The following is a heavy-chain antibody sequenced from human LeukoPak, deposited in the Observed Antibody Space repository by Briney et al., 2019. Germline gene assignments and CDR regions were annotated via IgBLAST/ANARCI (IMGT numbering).Heavy chain of an antibody. Sequence: SETLSLTCTVSGGSISSYYWSWIRQPAGKGLEWIGRIYTSGSTNYNPSLKSRVTMPVDTSKNQFSLKLSSVTAADTAVYYCARERYSSSWYVGDAFDIWGQGTMVTVSS. J-gene: IGHJ3*02. D-gene: IGHD6-13*01. CDR3: ARERYSSSWYVGDAFDI. CDR2: IYTSGST. V-gene: IGHV4-4*07. CDR1: GGSISSYY.